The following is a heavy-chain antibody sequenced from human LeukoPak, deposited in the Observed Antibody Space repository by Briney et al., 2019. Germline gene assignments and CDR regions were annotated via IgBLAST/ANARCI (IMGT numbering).Heavy chain of an antibody. V-gene: IGHV3-7*04. Sequence: PGGSLRLSCAGSGFTFSSFWMSWVRQAPGKGLEWVANIKQDGSEKHYVDSVKGRFTISRDNAKNSLYLQMNSLRAEDTAVYYCAGGWGWNFDLWGRGTLVTVSS. CDR3: AGGWGWNFDL. CDR1: GFTFSSFW. CDR2: IKQDGSEK. D-gene: IGHD7-27*01. J-gene: IGHJ2*01.